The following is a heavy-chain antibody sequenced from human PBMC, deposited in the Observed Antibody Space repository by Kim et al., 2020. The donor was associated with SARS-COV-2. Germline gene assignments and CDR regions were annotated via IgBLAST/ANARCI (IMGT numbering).Heavy chain of an antibody. J-gene: IGHJ4*02. CDR1: GGSISSGGYY. CDR2: IYYSGST. Sequence: SETLSLTCTVSGGSISSGGYYWSWIRQHPGKGLEWIGYIYYSGSTYYNPSLKSRVTISVDTSKNQFSLKLSSVTAADTAVYYCARVGSSWFGEFIDTAFDYWGQGTLVTVSS. V-gene: IGHV4-31*03. CDR3: ARVGSSWFGEFIDTAFDY. D-gene: IGHD3-10*01.